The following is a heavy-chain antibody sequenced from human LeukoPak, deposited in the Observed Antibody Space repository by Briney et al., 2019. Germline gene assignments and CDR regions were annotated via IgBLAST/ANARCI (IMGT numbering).Heavy chain of an antibody. Sequence: TGGSLRLSCAASGFTFSSYWVHWVRQAPGKGLMWVSRINSDGSSTSYADSVKGRFTISRDNAKNSLYLQMNSLRAEATAVYYCARDGDSSSWSYYFDYWGQGTLVTVSS. CDR2: INSDGSST. V-gene: IGHV3-74*01. D-gene: IGHD6-13*01. CDR1: GFTFSSYW. CDR3: ARDGDSSSWSYYFDY. J-gene: IGHJ4*02.